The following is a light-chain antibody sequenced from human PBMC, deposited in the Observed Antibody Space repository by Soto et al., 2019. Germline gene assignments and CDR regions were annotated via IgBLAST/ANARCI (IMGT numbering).Light chain of an antibody. CDR3: QQYNSYSPLT. CDR1: QSISSW. V-gene: IGKV1-5*01. J-gene: IGKJ4*01. Sequence: DIQMTQSPSTLSASVGDSVTITCRASQSISSWLAWYQQKPGKAPKLLIYDASSLEIGVPSRLSGSGSGTEFTLTISSLQPDDFATYYCQQYNSYSPLTFGRGTKVDI. CDR2: DAS.